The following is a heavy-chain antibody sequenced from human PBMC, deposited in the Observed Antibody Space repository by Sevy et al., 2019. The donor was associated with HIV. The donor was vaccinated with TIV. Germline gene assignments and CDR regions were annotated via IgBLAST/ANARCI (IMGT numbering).Heavy chain of an antibody. V-gene: IGHV4-61*01. J-gene: IGHJ6*03. CDR2: IYKTGST. Sequence: SETLSLSCSVSGGSVSSGTYYWSWIRQPPGKGLEWIGHIYKTGSTNYKLSLQSRVTISVDTSTNQFSLRRRSVTAADTAVYYGAGVPRGQLWYSGSLGGYYYHMDVWGKGTTVTVSS. CDR3: AGVPRGQLWYSGSLGGYYYHMDV. CDR1: GGSVSSGTYY. D-gene: IGHD3-16*01.